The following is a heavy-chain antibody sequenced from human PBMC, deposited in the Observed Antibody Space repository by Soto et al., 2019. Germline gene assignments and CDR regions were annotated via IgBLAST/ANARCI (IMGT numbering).Heavy chain of an antibody. CDR2: IYPGDSDT. CDR1: GYSFTSYW. CDR3: ARGRPGGYSSSWYRNYYYYGMDV. V-gene: IGHV5-51*01. J-gene: IGHJ6*02. Sequence: ESLKISCKGSGYSFTSYWIGWVRQMPGKGLEWMGIIYPGDSDTRYSPSFQGQVTISADKSISTAYLQWSSLKASDTAMYYCARGRPGGYSSSWYRNYYYYGMDVWGQGTTVTVSS. D-gene: IGHD6-13*01.